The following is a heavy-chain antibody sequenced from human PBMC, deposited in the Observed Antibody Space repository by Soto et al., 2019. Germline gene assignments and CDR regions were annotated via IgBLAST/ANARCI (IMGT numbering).Heavy chain of an antibody. CDR1: GDTFNFYS. CDR3: ATSYGSGYRAFDF. V-gene: IGHV1-69*04. CDR2: VNPILSMS. D-gene: IGHD3-10*01. Sequence: QVQLVQPGAEVKRPGSSVKVSCKASGDTFNFYSINWVRQAPGLGLEWMGRVNPILSMSNYAQRFQGRVTLTXDXPTSTAYMELGGLRSEDTAIYYCATSYGSGYRAFDFWGQGALVTVSS. J-gene: IGHJ4*02.